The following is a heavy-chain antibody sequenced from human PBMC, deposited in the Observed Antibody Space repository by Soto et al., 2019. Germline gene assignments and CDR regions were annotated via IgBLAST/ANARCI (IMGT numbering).Heavy chain of an antibody. CDR1: GGSFSGYC. CDR2: INHSGST. Sequence: SETLSLTCAVYGGSFSGYCWSWIRQPPGKGLEWIGEINHSGSTNYNPSLKSRVTISVDTSRNQFSLKLSSVTAADTAVYYCARGNGYSSSWYPPYYYYYYMDVWGKGTTVTVSS. V-gene: IGHV4-34*01. CDR3: ARGNGYSSSWYPPYYYYYYMDV. D-gene: IGHD6-13*01. J-gene: IGHJ6*03.